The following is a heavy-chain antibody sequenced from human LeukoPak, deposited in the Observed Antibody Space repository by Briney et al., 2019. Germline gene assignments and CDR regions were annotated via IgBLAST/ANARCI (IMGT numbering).Heavy chain of an antibody. V-gene: IGHV3-48*01. D-gene: IGHD6-19*01. Sequence: PSETLSLTCTVSGGSISSSSYYWGWVRQAPGKGLEWVSYISSSGSTIYYADSVKGRFTISRDNSKNTLYLQMNSLRAEDTAVYYCAKDQSSGWYPSGLDYWGQGTLVTV. J-gene: IGHJ4*02. CDR2: ISSSGSTI. CDR3: AKDQSSGWYPSGLDY. CDR1: GGSISSSSYY.